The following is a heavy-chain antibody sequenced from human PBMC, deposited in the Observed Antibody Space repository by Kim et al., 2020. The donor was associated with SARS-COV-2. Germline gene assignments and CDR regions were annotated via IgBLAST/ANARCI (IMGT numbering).Heavy chain of an antibody. J-gene: IGHJ4*02. Sequence: ASVKVSCKASGYTFTSYGISWVRQAPGQGLEWMGWISAYNGNTNYAQKLQGRVTMTTDTSTSTAYMELRSLRSDDTAVYYCARDLRDGLRPYYFDYWGQGTLVTVSS. V-gene: IGHV1-18*01. CDR1: GYTFTSYG. CDR2: ISAYNGNT. CDR3: ARDLRDGLRPYYFDY. D-gene: IGHD3-16*01.